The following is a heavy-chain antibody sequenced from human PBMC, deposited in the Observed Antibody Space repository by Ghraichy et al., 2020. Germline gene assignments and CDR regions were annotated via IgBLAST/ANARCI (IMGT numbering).Heavy chain of an antibody. CDR1: GFSFSDYS. Sequence: GGSLRLSCEGSGFSFSDYSMIWVRLTPRKALEWVSYITGSSITIFYTDSVKGRLTISIDNAKNSLYRQMNSLRAENAAGYYCARLPLPRRAAVGDWYFDLWGRSTLVTNSS. J-gene: IGHJ2*01. D-gene: IGHD6-13*01. CDR2: ITGSSITI. V-gene: IGHV3-48*01. CDR3: ARLPLPRRAAVGDWYFDL.